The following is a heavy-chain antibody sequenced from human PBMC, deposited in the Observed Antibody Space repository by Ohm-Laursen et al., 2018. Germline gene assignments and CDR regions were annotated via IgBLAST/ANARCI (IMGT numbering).Heavy chain of an antibody. Sequence: SLRLSCTASGFTFSSYAMSWVRQAPGKGLEWVSAISGSGGSTYYADSVKGRFTISRDNSKNTLYLQMNSLRAEDTAVYYCAKDGSPAGGYADNWFDPWGQGTLVTVSS. D-gene: IGHD2-8*01. J-gene: IGHJ5*02. CDR1: GFTFSSYA. CDR3: AKDGSPAGGYADNWFDP. V-gene: IGHV3-23*01. CDR2: ISGSGGST.